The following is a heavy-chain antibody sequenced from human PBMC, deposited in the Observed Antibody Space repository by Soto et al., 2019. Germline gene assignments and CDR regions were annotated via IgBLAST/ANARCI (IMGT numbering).Heavy chain of an antibody. CDR2: IYKSATT. Sequence: KPSETLSLTCSVSGDSISTVDYFWAWIRQPPGQALEYIGYIYKSATTYYNPSFEGRVAISLDTSKSHFSLNVTSVTAADTAVYFCARGRYCLTGRCFPNWFDSWGQGTLVTVSS. V-gene: IGHV4-30-4*01. D-gene: IGHD2-15*01. CDR3: ARGRYCLTGRCFPNWFDS. J-gene: IGHJ5*01. CDR1: GDSISTVDYF.